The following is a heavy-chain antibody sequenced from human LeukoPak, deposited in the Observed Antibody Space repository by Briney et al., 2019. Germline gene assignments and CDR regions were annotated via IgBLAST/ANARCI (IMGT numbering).Heavy chain of an antibody. Sequence: ASVKVSCKVSGGGFTTSVISWVRQAPGQGLEWMGAIVDIFNKANYAQKFQDRVTITADRVTSTAYLELSSLGSEDTAVYYCATPGHRQGDVVAYWGQGTLITVSS. D-gene: IGHD2-15*01. J-gene: IGHJ4*02. CDR2: IVDIFNKA. CDR3: ATPGHRQGDVVAY. CDR1: GGGFTTSV. V-gene: IGHV1-69*06.